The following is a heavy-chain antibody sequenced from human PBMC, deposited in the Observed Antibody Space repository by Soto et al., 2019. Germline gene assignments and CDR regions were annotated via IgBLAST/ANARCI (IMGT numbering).Heavy chain of an antibody. J-gene: IGHJ6*02. V-gene: IGHV4-39*01. Sequence: PSETLSLTCTVSGGSISSGTYSWVWIRQPPGKGLEWIGTFYYSGSTNYNPSLKSRVTMSVDTSKNQFSLKVSSVTAADTALYYCARLGGYCTTSCYGYYAMDVWGQGTTVT. CDR3: ARLGGYCTTSCYGYYAMDV. CDR2: FYYSGST. D-gene: IGHD2-8*01. CDR1: GGSISSGTYS.